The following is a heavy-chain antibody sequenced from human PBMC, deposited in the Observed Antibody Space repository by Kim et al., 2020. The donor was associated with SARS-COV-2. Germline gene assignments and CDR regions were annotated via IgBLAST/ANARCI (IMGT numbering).Heavy chain of an antibody. CDR1: GFTFSSYA. V-gene: IGHV3-30-3*01. J-gene: IGHJ6*03. CDR2: ISYDGSNK. CDR3: ASWGGRGIAVAGEYYMDV. D-gene: IGHD6-19*01. Sequence: GGSLRLSCAASGFTFSSYAMHWVRQAPGKGLEWVAVISYDGSNKYYADSVKGRFTISRDNSKNTLYLQMNSLRAEDTAVYYCASWGGRGIAVAGEYYMDVWGKGTTVTVSS.